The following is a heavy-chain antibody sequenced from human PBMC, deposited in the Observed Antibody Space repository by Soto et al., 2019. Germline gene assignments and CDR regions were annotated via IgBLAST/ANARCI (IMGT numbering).Heavy chain of an antibody. CDR2: ISSSSSTI. CDR3: ARDRDDYVWGSYRNIDY. V-gene: IGHV3-48*02. J-gene: IGHJ4*02. D-gene: IGHD3-16*02. CDR1: GFTFSSYS. Sequence: EVQLVESGGGLVQPGGSLRLSCAASGFTFSSYSMNWVRQAPGKGLEWVSYISSSSSTIYYADSVKGRFTISRDNAKNSLYLQMNSLRDEDTAVYYCARDRDDYVWGSYRNIDYWGQGTLVTVSS.